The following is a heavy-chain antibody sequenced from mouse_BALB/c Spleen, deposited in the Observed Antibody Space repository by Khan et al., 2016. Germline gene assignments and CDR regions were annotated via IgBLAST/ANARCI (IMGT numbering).Heavy chain of an antibody. D-gene: IGHD1-1*02. CDR3: AREVDAMDY. J-gene: IGHJ4*01. V-gene: IGHV5-9-4*01. Sequence: EVALVESGGGLVKPGGSLKLSCAASGFTFSSYAMSWVRQSPEKRLEWVAEISSGGSYTYYPATVTGRFTISRDNSKNTLYLELSSLRSEDTAMYYCAREVDAMDYWGQGTSVTVSS. CDR1: GFTFSSYA. CDR2: ISSGGSYT.